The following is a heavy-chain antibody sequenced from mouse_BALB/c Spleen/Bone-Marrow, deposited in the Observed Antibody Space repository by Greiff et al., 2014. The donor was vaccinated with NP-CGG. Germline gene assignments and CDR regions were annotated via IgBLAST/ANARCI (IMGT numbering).Heavy chain of an antibody. D-gene: IGHD2-3*01. Sequence: EVQLVESGPDLVKPSQSLSLTCTVTGYSITSGYSWHWIRPFPGNKLEWMGYIHYSGTTNYNPSLKSRISITRDTSKNQFFLQLNSVTSDDTATYYCARQNDGYLYYAMDYWGQGTSVTVSS. CDR3: ARQNDGYLYYAMDY. CDR2: IHYSGTT. V-gene: IGHV3-1*02. CDR1: GYSITSGYS. J-gene: IGHJ4*01.